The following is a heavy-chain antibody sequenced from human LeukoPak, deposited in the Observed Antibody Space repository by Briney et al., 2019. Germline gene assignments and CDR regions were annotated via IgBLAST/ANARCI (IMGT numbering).Heavy chain of an antibody. CDR3: ANGWSPDY. CDR1: GFTFSSSA. Sequence: GGSLRLSCAASGFTFSSSAMHWVRQAPGKGLEWVAVISYDGSNKYYADSVKGRFTISRDNSKNTLYLQMNSLRAEDTAVYHCANGWSPDYWGRGTLVTVSS. D-gene: IGHD2-15*01. J-gene: IGHJ4*02. CDR2: ISYDGSNK. V-gene: IGHV3-30-3*01.